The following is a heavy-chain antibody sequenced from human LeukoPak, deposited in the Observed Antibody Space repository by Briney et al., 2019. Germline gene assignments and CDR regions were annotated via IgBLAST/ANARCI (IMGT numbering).Heavy chain of an antibody. V-gene: IGHV3-23*01. CDR2: ISGGGGGT. CDR3: AKVYVIAVAGGLDY. D-gene: IGHD6-19*01. J-gene: IGHJ4*02. Sequence: GSLRLSCADSGVIFRRYVMSSVCPAPGEGLERGSVISGGGGGTYYADSVKGRFTISRDNSKNTLYLQMNSLRVEDTAVYYCAKVYVIAVAGGLDYWGQGTLVTVSS. CDR1: GVIFRRYV.